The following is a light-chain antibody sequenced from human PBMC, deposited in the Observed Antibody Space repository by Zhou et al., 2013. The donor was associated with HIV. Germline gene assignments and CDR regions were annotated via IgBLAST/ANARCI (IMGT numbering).Light chain of an antibody. CDR3: QQYGDWKT. Sequence: EIVMTQSPATLSASPGERATLSCRASQSVSSNLAWYQQKPGQAPRLLIYDTSTRATGIPARFSGSGSGTEFTLTITSVQSEDFAVYYCQQYGDWKTFGQGTKVEIK. V-gene: IGKV3-15*01. CDR2: DTS. CDR1: QSVSSN. J-gene: IGKJ1*01.